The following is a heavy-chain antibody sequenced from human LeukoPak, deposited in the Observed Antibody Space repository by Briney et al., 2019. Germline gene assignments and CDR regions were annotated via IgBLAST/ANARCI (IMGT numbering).Heavy chain of an antibody. CDR3: ARFPLGTWGSYFDL. CDR2: INTNSGDT. Sequence: ASVKVSCKASGYIFTNYYIYWLRKAPGQGLECLGWINTNSGDTKSAHKFQGRVTMTGDTSINTAYLELSSLTFDDTAVYHCARFPLGTWGSYFDLWGRGTLVTVSS. J-gene: IGHJ2*01. D-gene: IGHD7-27*01. CDR1: GYIFTNYY. V-gene: IGHV1-2*02.